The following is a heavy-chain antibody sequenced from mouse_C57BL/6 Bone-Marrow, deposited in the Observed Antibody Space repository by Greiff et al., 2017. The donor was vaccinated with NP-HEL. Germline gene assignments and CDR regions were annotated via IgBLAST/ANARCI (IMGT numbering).Heavy chain of an antibody. V-gene: IGHV14-3*01. CDR1: GFNIKNTY. Sequence: EVQLVESVAELVRPGASVKLSCTASGFNIKNTYMHWVRQRPEQGLEWIGRIDPANGNTKYAPKFQGKATITADTSSNTAYLQLSSLTSEDTAIYYCAAAYDYDPSYYFDYWGQGTTLTVSS. D-gene: IGHD2-4*01. CDR3: AAAYDYDPSYYFDY. J-gene: IGHJ2*01. CDR2: IDPANGNT.